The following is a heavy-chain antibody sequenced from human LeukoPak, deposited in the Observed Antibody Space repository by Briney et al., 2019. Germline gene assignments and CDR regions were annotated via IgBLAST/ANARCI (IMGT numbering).Heavy chain of an antibody. D-gene: IGHD3-10*01. CDR2: INHSGST. CDR3: ARGPYYGSGSYHRKGWFDP. V-gene: IGHV4-34*01. CDR1: GGSFSGYY. J-gene: IGHJ5*02. Sequence: SETLSLTCAVYGGSFSGYYCSWIRQPPGKGLEWIGEINHSGSTNYNPSLKSRVTISVDTSKNQFSLKLSSVTAADTAVYYCARGPYYGSGSYHRKGWFDPWGQGTLVTVSS.